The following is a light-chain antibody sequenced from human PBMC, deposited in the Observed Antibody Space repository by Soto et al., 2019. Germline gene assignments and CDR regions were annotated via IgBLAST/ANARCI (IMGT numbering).Light chain of an antibody. CDR3: AAWDDSLSGPV. CDR2: RNN. CDR1: SSNIGSKY. J-gene: IGLJ3*02. V-gene: IGLV1-47*01. Sequence: QSVLTQPPSASGTPGQRGTISCSGSSSNIGSKYVYWYQQLPGTDPKLLIYRNNQRPSGVPDRFSGSKSGTSASLAISGLRSEDEADYYCAAWDDSLSGPVFGGGTKLAVL.